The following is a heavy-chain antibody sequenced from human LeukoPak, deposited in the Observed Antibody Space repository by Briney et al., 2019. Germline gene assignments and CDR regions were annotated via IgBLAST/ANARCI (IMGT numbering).Heavy chain of an antibody. V-gene: IGHV4-34*01. D-gene: IGHD2-2*01. CDR3: ARGGGYCSSTSCHWYFDL. J-gene: IGHJ2*01. CDR1: GGSFSGYY. Sequence: SETLSLTCAVYGGSFSGYYWSWIRQPPGKGLEWIGEINHSGSTNYNPSLKSRVTTSVDTSKNQFSLKLSSVTAADTAVYYCARGGGYCSSTSCHWYFDLWGRGTLVTVSS. CDR2: INHSGST.